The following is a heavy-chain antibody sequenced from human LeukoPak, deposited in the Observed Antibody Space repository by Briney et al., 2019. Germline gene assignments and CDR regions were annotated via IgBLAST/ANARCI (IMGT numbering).Heavy chain of an antibody. CDR3: ARESKTYDGSGYYHDA. J-gene: IGHJ5*02. CDR2: IYTSGST. D-gene: IGHD3-22*01. Sequence: SETLSLTCTVSGGSIYNYYWSWIRQPAGKGLEWIGRIYTSGSTDYSPSLKSRVTMSLDTSKNQFSLNLYSVTAADTAVYFCARESKTYDGSGYYHDAWGQGTLVTVSS. CDR1: GGSIYNYY. V-gene: IGHV4-4*07.